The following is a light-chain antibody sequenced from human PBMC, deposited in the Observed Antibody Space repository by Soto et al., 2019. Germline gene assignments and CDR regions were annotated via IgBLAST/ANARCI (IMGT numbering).Light chain of an antibody. CDR2: GNN. Sequence: QLVLTQPPSVSGAPGQRVTISCTGSSSNIGAGYDVHWYQQFPGTAPKLLIYGNNNRPSGAPDRFSGSKSGTSASLAITGLQAEDEADYYCQSYDSSLSGVFGSGTKVTVL. CDR1: SSNIGAGYD. CDR3: QSYDSSLSGV. V-gene: IGLV1-40*01. J-gene: IGLJ1*01.